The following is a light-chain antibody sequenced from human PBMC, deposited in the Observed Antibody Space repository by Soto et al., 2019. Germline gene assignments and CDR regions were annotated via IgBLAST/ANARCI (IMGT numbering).Light chain of an antibody. CDR2: QAS. CDR3: QRYNLKSLC. Sequence: DIQMTQSPSTLSASIGDRVTITCRASQNISSWLSWYHQKPGKAPNLLIYQASILESGVPSMFSGSGSGTEFSLTISSPTPDDFATFYCQRYNLKSLCFGGGTKVEIK. J-gene: IGKJ4*01. CDR1: QNISSW. V-gene: IGKV1-5*03.